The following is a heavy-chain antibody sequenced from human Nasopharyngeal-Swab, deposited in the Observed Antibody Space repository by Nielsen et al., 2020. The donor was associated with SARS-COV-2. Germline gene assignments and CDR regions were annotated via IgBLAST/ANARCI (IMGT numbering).Heavy chain of an antibody. CDR1: GGSISSYY. D-gene: IGHD3-22*01. Sequence: ESLKISCTVSGGSISSYYWSWIRQPPGKGLEWIGYIYYSGSTNYNPSLKSRVTISVDTSKNQFSLKLSSVTAADTAVYYCARGPRGYYDSSGYWGDYYYGMDVWGQGTTVTVSS. CDR3: ARGPRGYYDSSGYWGDYYYGMDV. V-gene: IGHV4-59*13. J-gene: IGHJ6*02. CDR2: IYYSGST.